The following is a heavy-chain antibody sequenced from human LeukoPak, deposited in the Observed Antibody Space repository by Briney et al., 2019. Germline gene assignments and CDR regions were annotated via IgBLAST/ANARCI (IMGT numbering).Heavy chain of an antibody. CDR2: INSDGSST. Sequence: GGSLRLSCAASGFTFSSYWMHWVRQAPGKGLVWVSRINSDGSSTSYADSVKGRLTISRDNAKNTLYLQMNSLRAEDTAVYYCAKGTDYYDSSGYSYSANWGQGTLVTVSS. CDR1: GFTFSSYW. D-gene: IGHD3-22*01. V-gene: IGHV3-74*01. CDR3: AKGTDYYDSSGYSYSAN. J-gene: IGHJ4*02.